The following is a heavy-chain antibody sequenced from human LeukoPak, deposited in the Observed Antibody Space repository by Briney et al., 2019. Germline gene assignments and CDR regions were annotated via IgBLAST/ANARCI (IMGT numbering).Heavy chain of an antibody. CDR2: ISTTGSTM. V-gene: IGHV3-48*03. J-gene: IGHJ6*04. CDR3: AELGITMIGGV. D-gene: IGHD3-10*02. CDR1: GFTFSSYE. Sequence: GGSLRLSCAASGFTFSSYEMNWVRQAPGKGLEWVSYISTTGSTMYYADSVKGRFTISRDNAKNSLYLQMNSLRAEDTAVYYCAELGITMIGGVWGKGTTVTISS.